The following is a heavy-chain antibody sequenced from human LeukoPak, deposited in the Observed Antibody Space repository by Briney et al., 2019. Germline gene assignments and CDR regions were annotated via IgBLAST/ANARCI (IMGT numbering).Heavy chain of an antibody. D-gene: IGHD3-22*01. V-gene: IGHV3-66*01. Sequence: PSETLSLTCTVSGVSISSSSYYWGWIRQPPGKGLEWVSVIYSGGSTYYADSVKGRFTISRDNSKSTLYLQMNSLRAEDTAVYYCARDGDYYDSSGYYLGWGQGTLVTVSS. CDR2: IYSGGST. CDR1: GVSISSSSYY. CDR3: ARDGDYYDSSGYYLG. J-gene: IGHJ4*02.